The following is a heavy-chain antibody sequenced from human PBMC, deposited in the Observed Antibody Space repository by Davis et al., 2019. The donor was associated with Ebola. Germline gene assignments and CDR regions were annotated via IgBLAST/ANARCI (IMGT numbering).Heavy chain of an antibody. CDR3: AKAGYCSGGSCYFSAFDP. CDR2: ISGSGGST. Sequence: LSLTCAASGFTFSDYYMSWVRQAPGKGLEWVSAISGSGGSTYYADSVKGRFTISRDNSKNTLYLQMNSLRAEDTAVYYCAKAGYCSGGSCYFSAFDPWGQGTLVTVSS. V-gene: IGHV3-23*01. D-gene: IGHD2-15*01. J-gene: IGHJ5*02. CDR1: GFTFSDYY.